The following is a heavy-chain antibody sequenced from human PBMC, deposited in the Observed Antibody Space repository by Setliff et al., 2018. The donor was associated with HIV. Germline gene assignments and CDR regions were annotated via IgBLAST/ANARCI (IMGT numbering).Heavy chain of an antibody. CDR2: IFHSGST. J-gene: IGHJ3*02. CDR3: ARADSSSWFFATFDI. Sequence: SETLSLTCAVSGGSISSGGYSWTWIRQPPGKGLEWIAYIFHSGSTSYNPSLRSRVTISVDTSKNQFSLKLTSVTAADTALYYCARADSSSWFFATFDIWGQGTMVTVSS. V-gene: IGHV4-30-2*01. CDR1: GGSISSGGYS. D-gene: IGHD6-13*01.